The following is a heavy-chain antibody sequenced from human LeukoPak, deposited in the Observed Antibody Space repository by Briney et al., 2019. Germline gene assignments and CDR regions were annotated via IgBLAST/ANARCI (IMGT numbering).Heavy chain of an antibody. CDR1: GGSFSGYY. CDR3: AREPQYYDSSGYPYYFDY. D-gene: IGHD3-22*01. V-gene: IGHV4-34*01. CDR2: INHSGST. J-gene: IGHJ4*02. Sequence: PSETLSLTCAVYGGSFSGYYWSWIRQPPGKGLEWIGEINHSGSTNYNPSLKSRVTISVDTSKNQFSLKLSSVTAADTAVYYCAREPQYYDSSGYPYYFDYWGQGTLVTVSS.